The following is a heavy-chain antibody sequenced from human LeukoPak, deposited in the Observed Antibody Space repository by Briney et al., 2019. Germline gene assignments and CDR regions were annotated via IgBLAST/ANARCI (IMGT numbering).Heavy chain of an antibody. V-gene: IGHV3-48*01. Sequence: GGSLRLSCAASGFRFSDYSMNWVRQTPGKGLEWISYISSSGSPIYYADSVKGRFTIARDNAKNSLFLQMNSLRAEDTAVYYCARVPRFSAIFGWGQGTTVTVSS. CDR1: GFRFSDYS. CDR3: ARVPRFSAIFG. D-gene: IGHD3-3*01. CDR2: ISSSGSPI. J-gene: IGHJ6*02.